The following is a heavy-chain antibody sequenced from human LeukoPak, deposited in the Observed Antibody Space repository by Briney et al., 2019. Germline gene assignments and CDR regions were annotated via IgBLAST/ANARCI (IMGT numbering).Heavy chain of an antibody. J-gene: IGHJ5*02. V-gene: IGHV3-23*01. D-gene: IGHD3-9*01. CDR2: ITDNGGST. CDR1: GFTISSYD. CDR3: AGEADILTGYYRVTWFDP. Sequence: LSGGSLRLSCAASGFTISSYDMSWVRQAPGKGLEWVSSITDNGGSTYYADSVKGRFTISRDNSKNMLYLQMNSLRAEDTAVYYCAGEADILTGYYRVTWFDPWGQGTLVTVSS.